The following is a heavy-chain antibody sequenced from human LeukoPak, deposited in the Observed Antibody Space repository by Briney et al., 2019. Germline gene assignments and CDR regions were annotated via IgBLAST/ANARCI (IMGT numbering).Heavy chain of an antibody. J-gene: IGHJ4*02. CDR1: GFTFSSYA. V-gene: IGHV3-30*04. Sequence: GGSLRLSCAASGFTFSSYAMHWVRQAPGKGLEWVAVISYDGRNKYYADSVKGRFTISRDNSKNTLYLQMNSLRAEDTAVYYCARDRWFGELRGNAFDYWGQGTLVTVSS. CDR2: ISYDGRNK. D-gene: IGHD3-10*01. CDR3: ARDRWFGELRGNAFDY.